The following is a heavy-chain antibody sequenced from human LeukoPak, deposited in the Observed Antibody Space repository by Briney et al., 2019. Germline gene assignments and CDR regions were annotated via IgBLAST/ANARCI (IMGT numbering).Heavy chain of an antibody. D-gene: IGHD3-9*01. CDR2: TYYRSKWYN. CDR3: ARGRYFDWLPMGGYFQH. Sequence: SQTLSLTCTISGDSVSSNSAAWNWIRQSPSRDLEWLGRTYYRSKWYNDYAVSVKSRVTINPDTSKNQFSLQLNSVTPEDTAVYYCARGRYFDWLPMGGYFQHWGQGILVTVSS. J-gene: IGHJ1*01. CDR1: GDSVSSNSAA. V-gene: IGHV6-1*01.